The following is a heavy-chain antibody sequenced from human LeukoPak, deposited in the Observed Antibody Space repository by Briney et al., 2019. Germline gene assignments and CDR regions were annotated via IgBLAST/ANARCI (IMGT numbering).Heavy chain of an antibody. CDR2: IYYSGST. CDR1: GGSISRYY. CDR3: ARDLRQQLVNNWFDP. J-gene: IGHJ5*02. V-gene: IGHV4-59*01. Sequence: SETLSLTCTVSGGSISRYYWNWFRQPPGKGLEWIGYIYYSGSTNYNPSLKSRVTISIDMSKNQFSLKLYSVTTADTAVYYCARDLRQQLVNNWFDPWAREPWSPSPQ. D-gene: IGHD6-13*01.